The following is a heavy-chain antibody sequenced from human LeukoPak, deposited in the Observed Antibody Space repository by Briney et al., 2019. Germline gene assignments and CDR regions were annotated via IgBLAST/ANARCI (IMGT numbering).Heavy chain of an antibody. Sequence: PGGSLRLSCTASGFIFSNYAMNWVRQAPGKGLEGVSGISGGGGSTYYADSVKGRFTISRDNSENTLYLQMNSLRAEDTAIYHCARGGRYCTTTNCYIGKWGQGTLVTVSS. CDR3: ARGGRYCTTTNCYIGK. J-gene: IGHJ4*02. V-gene: IGHV3-23*01. CDR2: ISGGGGST. CDR1: GFIFSNYA. D-gene: IGHD2-2*02.